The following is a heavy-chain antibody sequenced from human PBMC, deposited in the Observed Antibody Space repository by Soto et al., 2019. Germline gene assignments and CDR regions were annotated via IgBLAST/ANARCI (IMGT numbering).Heavy chain of an antibody. CDR3: TREYCSGGSCYPGIIDY. CDR1: GFTFGDYA. CDR2: IRSKAYGGTT. Sequence: PGGSLRLSCTASGFTFGDYAMSWFRQAPGKGLEWVGFIRSKAYGGTTKYAASVKGRFTISRDDSKSIAYLQMNSLKTEDTAVYYCTREYCSGGSCYPGIIDYWGQGTLVTVSS. J-gene: IGHJ4*02. V-gene: IGHV3-49*03. D-gene: IGHD2-15*01.